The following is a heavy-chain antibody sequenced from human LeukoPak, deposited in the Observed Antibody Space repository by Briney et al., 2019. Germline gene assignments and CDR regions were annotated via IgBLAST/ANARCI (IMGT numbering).Heavy chain of an antibody. D-gene: IGHD2-2*01. Sequence: ASVKVSCKASGYTFTGYYMHWVRQAPGQGLEWMGWINPNSGGTNYAQKFQGRVTITADESTSTAYMELNSLRSEDTAVYYCATYCSSTSCASLPDAFDIWGQGTMVTVSS. V-gene: IGHV1-2*02. CDR3: ATYCSSTSCASLPDAFDI. J-gene: IGHJ3*02. CDR1: GYTFTGYY. CDR2: INPNSGGT.